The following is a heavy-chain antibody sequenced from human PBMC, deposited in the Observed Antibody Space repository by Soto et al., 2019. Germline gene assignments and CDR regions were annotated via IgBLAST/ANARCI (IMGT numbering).Heavy chain of an antibody. CDR3: AKAYEYYDSSGLCWFDP. V-gene: IGHV3-23*01. CDR2: ISGSGGST. D-gene: IGHD3-22*01. J-gene: IGHJ5*02. CDR1: GFTFSSYA. Sequence: GGSLRLSCAASGFTFSSYAMSWVRQAPGKGLEWASAISGSGGSTYYADSVKGRFTISRDNSKNTLYLQMNSLRAEDTAVYYCAKAYEYYDSSGLCWFDPWGQGTLVTVSS.